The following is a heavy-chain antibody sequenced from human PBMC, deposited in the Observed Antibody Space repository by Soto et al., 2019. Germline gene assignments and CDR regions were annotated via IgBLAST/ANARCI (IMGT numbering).Heavy chain of an antibody. CDR3: AKDPIVGPDHYFNH. V-gene: IGHV3-23*01. D-gene: IGHD2-21*01. CDR2: ISGSGSSST. J-gene: IGHJ1*01. Sequence: PGGSLRLSCVASGFTFSTYAMSWVRQAPGKGLEWVSAISGSGSSSTYYADSVKGRFTISRDNSKNTLYLQMNSLRAEDTAVYYCAKDPIVGPDHYFNHWGQGTLVTVSS. CDR1: GFTFSTYA.